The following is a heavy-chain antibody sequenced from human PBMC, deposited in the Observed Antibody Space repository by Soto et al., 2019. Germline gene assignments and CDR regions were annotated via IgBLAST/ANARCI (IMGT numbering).Heavy chain of an antibody. CDR2: IYYSGST. D-gene: IGHD2-15*01. CDR1: GGSISSYY. J-gene: IGHJ5*02. Sequence: SETLSLTCTVSGGSISSYYWSWIRQPPGKGLEWIGYIYYSGSTNYNPSLKSRVTISVDTSKNQFSLKLSSVTAADTAVYYCARRIDHLSNWFDPWGQGTQVTVSS. CDR3: ARRIDHLSNWFDP. V-gene: IGHV4-59*01.